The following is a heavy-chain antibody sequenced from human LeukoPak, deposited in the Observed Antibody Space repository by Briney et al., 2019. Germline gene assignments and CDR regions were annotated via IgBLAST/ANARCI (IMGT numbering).Heavy chain of an antibody. V-gene: IGHV1-18*01. Sequence: ASVNVSCKASGYTFTSYGISWVRQAPGQGLEWMGWISAYNGNTNYAQKLQGRVTMTTDTSTSTAYMELRSLRSDDTAVYYCARIRDDSSGYYYFGVGLVEYYFDYWGQGTLVTVSS. CDR2: ISAYNGNT. CDR3: ARIRDDSSGYYYFGVGLVEYYFDY. CDR1: GYTFTSYG. J-gene: IGHJ4*02. D-gene: IGHD3-22*01.